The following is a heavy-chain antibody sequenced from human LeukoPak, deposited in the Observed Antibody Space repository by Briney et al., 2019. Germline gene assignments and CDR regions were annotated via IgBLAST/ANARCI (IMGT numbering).Heavy chain of an antibody. V-gene: IGHV5-51*01. Sequence: GESLKISCKGSGYSFTSYWIGWVRQMPGKGLEGMGIIYPGDSDTRYSPSFQGQVTISADKSISTAYLQWSSLKASDTAMYYCARLGNYDFWSGSEGVFDYWGQGTLVTVSS. CDR2: IYPGDSDT. CDR1: GYSFTSYW. CDR3: ARLGNYDFWSGSEGVFDY. D-gene: IGHD3-3*01. J-gene: IGHJ4*02.